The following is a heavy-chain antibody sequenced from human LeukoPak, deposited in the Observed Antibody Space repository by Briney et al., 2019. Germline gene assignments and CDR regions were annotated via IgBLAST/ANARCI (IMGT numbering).Heavy chain of an antibody. CDR3: ARDPYFGELSPHVYYWYMDV. CDR1: GFTFSSYA. Sequence: GGSLRLSCAASGFTFSSYAMDWVRQAPGKGLEWVAVISYDGSNKYYADSVKGRFTISRDNAENSLYLQMNSLRAEDTAVYYCARDPYFGELSPHVYYWYMDVWGKGTTVTISS. J-gene: IGHJ6*03. V-gene: IGHV3-30*04. D-gene: IGHD3-10*01. CDR2: ISYDGSNK.